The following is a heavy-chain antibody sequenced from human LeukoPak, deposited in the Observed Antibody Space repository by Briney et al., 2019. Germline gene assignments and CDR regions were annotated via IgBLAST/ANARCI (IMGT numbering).Heavy chain of an antibody. Sequence: SETLSLTCTVSGGSISSSSYYWGWIRQPPGKGLEWIGSIYYSGSTYYNPSLKSRVTISVDTSKNQFSLKLSSVTAADTAVYYCARRGVDLNWFDPWGQGTLVTVSS. CDR3: ARRGVDLNWFDP. D-gene: IGHD2-15*01. CDR2: IYYSGST. CDR1: GGSISSSSYY. V-gene: IGHV4-39*01. J-gene: IGHJ5*02.